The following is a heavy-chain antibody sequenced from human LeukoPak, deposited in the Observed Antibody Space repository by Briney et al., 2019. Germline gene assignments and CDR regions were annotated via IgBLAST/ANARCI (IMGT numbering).Heavy chain of an antibody. V-gene: IGHV3-21*01. CDR1: GFTFNSYH. CDR2: ITSSSSYT. CDR3: ARGPSGGNRLWMDY. D-gene: IGHD2/OR15-2a*01. J-gene: IGHJ4*02. Sequence: PGGSLRLSCAASGFTFNSYHMNWVRQAPGKGLEWVSSITSSSSYTYYAESVKGRFTISRDNAENSLYLQMNSLRAEDTAVYYCARGPSGGNRLWMDYWGQGTLVTVSS.